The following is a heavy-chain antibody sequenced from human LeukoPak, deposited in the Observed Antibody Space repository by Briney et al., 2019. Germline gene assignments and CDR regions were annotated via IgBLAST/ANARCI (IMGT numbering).Heavy chain of an antibody. D-gene: IGHD6-19*01. CDR3: ARGHSGWYHYFDY. V-gene: IGHV4-34*01. Sequence: TLSXXXXXDGXXXSGYYXSWIRQAQGKGLEWGGEINHSGSTNYNPSLYSRLTISLAPSKTQFSLNLSSVPAADTAVYYCARGHSGWYHYFDYWGQGTLVTVSS. CDR2: INHSGST. CDR1: GXXXSGYY. J-gene: IGHJ4*02.